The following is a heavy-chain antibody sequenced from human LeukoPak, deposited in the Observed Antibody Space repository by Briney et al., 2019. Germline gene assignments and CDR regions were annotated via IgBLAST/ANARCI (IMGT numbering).Heavy chain of an antibody. CDR2: IRGSGLTT. CDR3: ARDPNGDYIGAFDF. CDR1: GFTFSNYA. Sequence: GGSLRLSCAASGFTFSNYALIWVRQGPVKGLEWVSAIRGSGLTTFYADSVKGRFTISRDNSKNTLYLQINSLRAEDTAVYYCARDPNGDYIGAFDFWGQGTKLTVSS. D-gene: IGHD4-17*01. J-gene: IGHJ3*01. V-gene: IGHV3-23*01.